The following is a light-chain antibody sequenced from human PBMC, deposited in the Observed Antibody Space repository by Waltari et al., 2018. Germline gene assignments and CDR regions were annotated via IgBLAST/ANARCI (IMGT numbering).Light chain of an antibody. CDR2: QVR. Sequence: SYELTQPPSVSVSPGQTASITCSGDKLGDKYACWYQQKPGQYPVLVIYQVRKRPSGTPERFSGSNSGNTATLTISGTQAMDEAYYYCQAWDSSTGVFGGGTKLTVL. J-gene: IGLJ2*01. CDR1: KLGDKY. CDR3: QAWDSSTGV. V-gene: IGLV3-1*01.